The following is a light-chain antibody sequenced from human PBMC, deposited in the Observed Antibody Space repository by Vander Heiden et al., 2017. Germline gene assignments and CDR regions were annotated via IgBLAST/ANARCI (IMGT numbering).Light chain of an antibody. CDR1: QSVDSY. V-gene: IGKV3-11*01. Sequence: EIVSTQSPATLSSSPEERTPLSCRASQSVDSYVAWYQQKPGQAPRLLIYDASNRATGIPARFSGSGSVTDFTITSSSLEPEDIAVYYCQQRSNWPTTFGGGTKVEIK. J-gene: IGKJ4*01. CDR2: DAS. CDR3: QQRSNWPTT.